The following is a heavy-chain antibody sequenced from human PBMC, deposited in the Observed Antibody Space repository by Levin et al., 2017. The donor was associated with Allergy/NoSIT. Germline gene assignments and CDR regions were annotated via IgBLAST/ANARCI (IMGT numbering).Heavy chain of an antibody. V-gene: IGHV3-20*04. D-gene: IGHD3-9*01. J-gene: IGHJ4*02. Sequence: GGSLRLSCAASGFTFDDYGMSWVRQAPGKGLEWVSGINWNGGSTGYADSVKGRFTISRDNAKNSLYLQMNSLRAEDTALYYCARGPIHDILTGYYFYWGQGTLVTVSS. CDR1: GFTFDDYG. CDR2: INWNGGST. CDR3: ARGPIHDILTGYYFY.